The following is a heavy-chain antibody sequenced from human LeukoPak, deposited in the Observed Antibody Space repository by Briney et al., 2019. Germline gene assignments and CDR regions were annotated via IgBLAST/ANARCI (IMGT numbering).Heavy chain of an antibody. CDR2: IYYSGST. Sequence: PSETLSLTCTVSGGSISSYYWSWIRQPPGKGLEWIGNIYYSGSTNYNPSLKSRVTISVDTSKKQFSLKLTSVTAADTAVYYCARGHQMNDHWGQGTLVTVSS. CDR3: ARGHQMNDH. V-gene: IGHV4-59*01. CDR1: GGSISSYY. J-gene: IGHJ5*02.